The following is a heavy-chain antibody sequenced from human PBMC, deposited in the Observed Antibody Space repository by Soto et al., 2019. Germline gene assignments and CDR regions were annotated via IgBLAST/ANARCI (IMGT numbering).Heavy chain of an antibody. D-gene: IGHD4-17*01. J-gene: IGHJ3*02. CDR1: GGSISSYY. V-gene: IGHV4-59*08. Sequence: QVQLQESGPGLVKPSETLSLTCTVSGGSISSYYWSWIRQPPGKGLEWIGYIYYSGSTNYNPSLTRRVTISVDTSKNQFSLKLSSVTAADTAVYYCASYGTIPADAFDIWGQGTMVTVSS. CDR2: IYYSGST. CDR3: ASYGTIPADAFDI.